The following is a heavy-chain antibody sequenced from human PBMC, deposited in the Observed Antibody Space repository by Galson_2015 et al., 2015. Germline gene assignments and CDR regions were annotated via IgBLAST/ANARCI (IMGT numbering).Heavy chain of an antibody. D-gene: IGHD5-12*01. Sequence: ETLSLTCAVYGGSFSGYYWSWIRQPPGKGLEWIGEINHSGSTNYNPSLKSRVTISVDTSKNQFSLKLSSVTAADTAVYYCARGGLEWLRSPLYYYYYYGMDVWGQGTTVTVSS. V-gene: IGHV4-34*01. CDR3: ARGGLEWLRSPLYYYYYYGMDV. J-gene: IGHJ6*02. CDR1: GGSFSGYY. CDR2: INHSGST.